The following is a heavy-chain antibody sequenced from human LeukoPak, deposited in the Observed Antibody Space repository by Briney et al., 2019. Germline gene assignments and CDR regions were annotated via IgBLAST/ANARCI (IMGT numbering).Heavy chain of an antibody. CDR3: ARGGITIFGVVID. V-gene: IGHV3-21*01. D-gene: IGHD3-3*01. Sequence: PGGSLRLSCAASGFTFSSYSMNWVRQAPWKGLEWVSSISSSSSYIYYADSVKGRFTISRDNAKNSLYLQMNSLRAEDTAVYYCARGGITIFGVVIDWGQGTLVTVSS. CDR1: GFTFSSYS. CDR2: ISSSSSYI. J-gene: IGHJ4*02.